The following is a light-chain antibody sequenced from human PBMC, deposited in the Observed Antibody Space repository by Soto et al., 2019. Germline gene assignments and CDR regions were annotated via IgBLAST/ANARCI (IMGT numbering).Light chain of an antibody. J-gene: IGKJ4*01. V-gene: IGKV3-11*01. CDR1: QSVSSY. Sequence: ETVLTQSPATLSLSPGERATLSCRASQSVSSYLAWYQQKPGQAPRLLISDASNRATGIPARFSGSGSGTDFTLTISSLEPEDFAVYYCQQHRNWPLTFGGGTKVEIK. CDR3: QQHRNWPLT. CDR2: DAS.